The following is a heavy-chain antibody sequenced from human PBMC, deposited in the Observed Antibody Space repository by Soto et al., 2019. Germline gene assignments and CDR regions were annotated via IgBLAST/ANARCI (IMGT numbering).Heavy chain of an antibody. CDR1: GFTFSSYG. J-gene: IGHJ6*02. CDR3: ARGRLHGYDSTYYYYGMDG. CDR2: IWYDGSNK. Sequence: GGSLRLSCAASGFTFSSYGMHWVRQAPGKGLEWVAVIWYDGSNKYYADSVKGRFTISRDNSKNTLYLQMNSLRAEDTAVYYCARGRLHGYDSTYYYYGMDGWGQGTTVTVSS. D-gene: IGHD5-12*01. V-gene: IGHV3-33*01.